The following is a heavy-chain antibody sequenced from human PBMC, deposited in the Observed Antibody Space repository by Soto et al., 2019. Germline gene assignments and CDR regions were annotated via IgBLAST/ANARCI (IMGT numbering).Heavy chain of an antibody. Sequence: QVQLVESGGGVVQPGTSLRLSCVGSGFTFRSYVIHWVRQAPGKGLEWVALTSYDGSNNFYGDSVKGRYTISRHNSRNTVELQMDSLRFEDTALYYFARWGTTGGLDGWGQGTLVSVSS. CDR3: ARWGTTGGLDG. D-gene: IGHD3-16*01. CDR1: GFTFRSYV. CDR2: TSYDGSNN. J-gene: IGHJ4*02. V-gene: IGHV3-33*05.